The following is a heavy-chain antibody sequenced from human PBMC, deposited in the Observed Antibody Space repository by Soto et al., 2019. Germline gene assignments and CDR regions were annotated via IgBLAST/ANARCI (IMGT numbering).Heavy chain of an antibody. V-gene: IGHV3-21*01. CDR2: ISPSTSHI. J-gene: IGHJ6*02. D-gene: IGHD2-15*01. Sequence: EVHLVESGGGLVKPGGSLRLSCAVSGFTFSSCTMNWVRQAPGKGLEWVSSISPSTSHIYYADSVKGRFTISRDNAKNSRFLQMSSLRAEDTAVYYCSGCSGGACNQNYGMDVWGQGTTVTGSS. CDR1: GFTFSSCT. CDR3: SGCSGGACNQNYGMDV.